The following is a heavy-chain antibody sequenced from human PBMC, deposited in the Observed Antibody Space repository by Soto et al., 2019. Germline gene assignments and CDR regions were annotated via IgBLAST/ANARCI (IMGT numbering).Heavy chain of an antibody. J-gene: IGHJ4*02. CDR2: SNTDGSST. Sequence: GGSLRLSCAASGFTLSSYWMHWVRQAPGKGLVWVSRSNTDGSSTTYADSVKGRFTISRDNAKNTLYLQMNILRVEDTAVYFCATAGNYRFDNWGLGTLVTVPQ. V-gene: IGHV3-74*01. CDR3: ATAGNYRFDN. CDR1: GFTLSSYW. D-gene: IGHD1-1*01.